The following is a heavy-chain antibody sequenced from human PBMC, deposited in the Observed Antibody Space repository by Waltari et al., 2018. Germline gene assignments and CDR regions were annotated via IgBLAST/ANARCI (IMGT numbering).Heavy chain of an antibody. Sequence: QVQLVQSGAEVKKPGSSVKVSCKASGGTFSSYAISWVRQAPGQGLEWMGGISPIVGTANYAQKFQGRGTITADESTSTAYMELSSLRSEDTAVYYCAYSGYDRGIDYWGQGTLVTVSS. V-gene: IGHV1-69*01. CDR1: GGTFSSYA. CDR3: AYSGYDRGIDY. CDR2: ISPIVGTA. J-gene: IGHJ4*02. D-gene: IGHD5-12*01.